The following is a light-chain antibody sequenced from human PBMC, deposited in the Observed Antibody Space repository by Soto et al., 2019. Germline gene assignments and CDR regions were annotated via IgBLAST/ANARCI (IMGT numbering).Light chain of an antibody. J-gene: IGLJ2*01. CDR3: SSYAGSNILV. CDR2: EVS. V-gene: IGLV2-8*01. CDR1: SSDVGGYNY. Sequence: QSALAQPPSASGSPGPSVTISCTGTSSDVGGYNYVSWYQQHPGKAPKSMIYEVSKRPSGVPDRFSGSKSGNTASLTVSGLQAEDEADYYCSSYAGSNILVFGGGTKLTVL.